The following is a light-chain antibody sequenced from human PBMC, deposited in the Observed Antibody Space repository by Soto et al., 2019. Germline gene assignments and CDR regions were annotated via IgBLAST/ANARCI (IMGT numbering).Light chain of an antibody. V-gene: IGLV1-44*01. CDR3: SACYYSRNGFSV. J-gene: IGLJ7*01. CDR1: SSNIGSNT. Sequence: QSALTQPPSASGTPGQRVTISCSGSSSNIGSNTVNWYQQLQGKAPKLLIYSNDTRPSGVPDPYSCSKSDTSASLAISVLQSDNEAESYCSACYYSRNGFSVFGRGTQLTVL. CDR2: SND.